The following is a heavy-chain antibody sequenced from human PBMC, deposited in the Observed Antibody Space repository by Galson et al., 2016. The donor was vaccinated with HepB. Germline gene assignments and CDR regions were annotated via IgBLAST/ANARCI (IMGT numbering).Heavy chain of an antibody. CDR3: ARVKGGSGTFYYFDH. CDR2: IIPMFNSA. D-gene: IGHD3-10*01. CDR1: GDTLRNNA. V-gene: IGHV1-69*13. Sequence: SVKVSCKASGDTLRNNAINWVRQAPGQGLEWMGGIIPMFNSADYAHKWRGRVTITADESTNTAYMELSSLKSEDTAVYFCARVKGGSGTFYYFDHWGQGTLVTVSS. J-gene: IGHJ4*02.